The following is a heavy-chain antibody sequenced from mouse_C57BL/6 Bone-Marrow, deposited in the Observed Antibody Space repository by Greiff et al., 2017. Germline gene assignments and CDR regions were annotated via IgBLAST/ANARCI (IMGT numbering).Heavy chain of an antibody. CDR2: IDPSDSYT. D-gene: IGHD1-1*01. J-gene: IGHJ2*01. Sequence: QVQLQQPGAELVRPGTSVKLSCKASGYTFTSYWMHWVKQRPGQGLEWIGVIDPSDSYTNYNQKFKGKATLTVDTSSSTAYMQLSSLTSEDSAVYYCAREYYYGMYLDYWGQGTTLTVSS. CDR1: GYTFTSYW. V-gene: IGHV1-59*01. CDR3: AREYYYGMYLDY.